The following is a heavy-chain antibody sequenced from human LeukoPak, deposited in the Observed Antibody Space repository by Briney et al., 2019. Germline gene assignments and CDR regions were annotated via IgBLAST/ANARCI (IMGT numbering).Heavy chain of an antibody. J-gene: IGHJ3*02. CDR1: GYSFPNYW. D-gene: IGHD5-18*01. Sequence: GESLKISCKGSGYSFPNYWIGWVRQMPGKGLEWMGIIYPGDSNTRYSPSFQGQVTISADKSISTAYLQWRSLKASDTAMYYCARGGYSYGYREAFDIWGQGTMVTVSS. CDR2: IYPGDSNT. CDR3: ARGGYSYGYREAFDI. V-gene: IGHV5-51*01.